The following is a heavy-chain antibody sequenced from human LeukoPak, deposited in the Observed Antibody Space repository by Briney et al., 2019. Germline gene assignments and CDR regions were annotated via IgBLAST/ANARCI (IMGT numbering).Heavy chain of an antibody. V-gene: IGHV3-23*01. CDR3: AKGTSSSRPYYVDY. CDR1: GFTFSNYA. J-gene: IGHJ4*02. D-gene: IGHD6-6*01. CDR2: ITASGGDT. Sequence: GGSLRLSCTASGFTFSNYAMSWVRQAPGKGLEWVSAITASGGDTFHADSVKGRFTISRDNSKSTLYLQMNSLRAEDTATYYCAKGTSSSRPYYVDYWGQGTLVAVSS.